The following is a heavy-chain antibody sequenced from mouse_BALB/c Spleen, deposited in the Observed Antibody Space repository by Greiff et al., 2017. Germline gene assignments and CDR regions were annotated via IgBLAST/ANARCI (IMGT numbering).Heavy chain of an antibody. CDR2: ISSGGSYT. Sequence: EVNVVESGGGLVKPGGSLKLSCAASGFTFSSYAMSWVRQSPEKRLEWVAEISSGGSYTYYPDTVTGRFTISRDNAKNTLYLEMSSLRSEDTAMYYCAIHYYGPFAYWGQGTLVTVSA. V-gene: IGHV5-9-4*01. D-gene: IGHD1-2*01. J-gene: IGHJ3*01. CDR3: AIHYYGPFAY. CDR1: GFTFSSYA.